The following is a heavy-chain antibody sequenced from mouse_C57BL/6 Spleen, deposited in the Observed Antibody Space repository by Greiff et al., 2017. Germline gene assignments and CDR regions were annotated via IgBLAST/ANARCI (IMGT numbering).Heavy chain of an antibody. CDR2: ISSGSSTI. D-gene: IGHD1-1*01. CDR3: ARGYGSKDY. Sequence: EVKLMESGGGLVKPGGSLKLSCAASGFPFRDYGMHWVRQAPEKGLEWVAYISSGSSTIYYADTVKGRFTISRDNAKNTLFLQMTSLRSEDTAMYYCARGYGSKDYWGQGTTLTVSS. V-gene: IGHV5-17*01. J-gene: IGHJ2*01. CDR1: GFPFRDYG.